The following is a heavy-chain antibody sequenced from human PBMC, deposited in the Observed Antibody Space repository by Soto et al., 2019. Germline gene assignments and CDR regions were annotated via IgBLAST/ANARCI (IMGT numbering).Heavy chain of an antibody. CDR2: IIPIFGTA. V-gene: IGHV1-69*12. D-gene: IGHD6-19*01. CDR1: GGTFSSYA. Sequence: QVQLVQSGAEVKKPGSSVKVSCKASGGTFSSYAISWVRQAPGQGLEWMGGIIPIFGTANYAQKFQGRVTITADESTSTAYMELSSLRSEDTAVYYCARESSRYSSGWYLNWFDPWGQGTLVTVSS. CDR3: ARESSRYSSGWYLNWFDP. J-gene: IGHJ5*02.